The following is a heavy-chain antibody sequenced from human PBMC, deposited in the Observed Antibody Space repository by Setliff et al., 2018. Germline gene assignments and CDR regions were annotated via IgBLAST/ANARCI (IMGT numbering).Heavy chain of an antibody. CDR2: ISAYNGDT. D-gene: IGHD2-2*01. CDR3: ARVLFHCSSTSCYLDAFDI. Sequence: ASVKVSCKASGYTFISYGISWVRQAPGQGLEWMGWISAYNGDTNYAQKLQGRVTMTTDTSTSTAYMELRSLRSDDTAVYYCARVLFHCSSTSCYLDAFDIWGQGTMVTVS. J-gene: IGHJ3*02. V-gene: IGHV1-18*01. CDR1: GYTFISYG.